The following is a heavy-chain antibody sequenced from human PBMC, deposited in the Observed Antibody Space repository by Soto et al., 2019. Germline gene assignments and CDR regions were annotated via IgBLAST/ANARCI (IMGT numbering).Heavy chain of an antibody. CDR1: AFTFGDFA. CDR2: INWNGNYI. V-gene: IGHV3-9*01. D-gene: IGHD2-15*01. Sequence: VQLVESGGGLVQPGRSLRLSCTASAFTFGDFAMHWVRQVPGKGLEWVSGINWNGNYIGYAESVKGRFTVSRDNAKNSLYLPMNSLRPEDTGLYFCARAPTGGTWPVYFDWWGRGTLVTVSS. J-gene: IGHJ4*02. CDR3: ARAPTGGTWPVYFDW.